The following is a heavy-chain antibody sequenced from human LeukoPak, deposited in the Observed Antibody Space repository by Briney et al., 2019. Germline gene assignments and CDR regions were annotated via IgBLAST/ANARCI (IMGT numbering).Heavy chain of an antibody. D-gene: IGHD6-13*01. CDR3: ARHTAAAGTNFDY. CDR1: GGSISSYY. Sequence: SETLSLTCTVSGGSISSYYWSWIRQPPGKGLEWIGYIYYSGSTNYNPSLKSRVTISVDTSKNQFSLKLSSVTAADTAVYYCARHTAAAGTNFDYWGQGTLVTVSS. J-gene: IGHJ4*02. CDR2: IYYSGST. V-gene: IGHV4-59*08.